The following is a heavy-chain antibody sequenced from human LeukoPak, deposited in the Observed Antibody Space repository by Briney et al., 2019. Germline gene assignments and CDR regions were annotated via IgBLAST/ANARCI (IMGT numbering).Heavy chain of an antibody. D-gene: IGHD3-3*01. Sequence: GGSLRLSCAASGFTFSNYAMNWVRQAPEKGLEWVSTIHGGVDITYYADSVKGRFTISRDNPRNTLYLQMNSLRAEDTAIYYCAKLRRGAIFGVVISGSGYFDYWGQGTLVTVSS. CDR1: GFTFSNYA. V-gene: IGHV3-23*01. CDR2: IHGGVDIT. CDR3: AKLRRGAIFGVVISGSGYFDY. J-gene: IGHJ4*02.